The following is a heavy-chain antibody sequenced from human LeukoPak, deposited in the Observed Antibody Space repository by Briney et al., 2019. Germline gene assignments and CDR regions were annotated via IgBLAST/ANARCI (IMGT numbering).Heavy chain of an antibody. CDR2: IWYDGSTK. CDR3: ARDSGFGELVTYYFDY. V-gene: IGHV3-33*01. D-gene: IGHD3-10*01. CDR1: GFNFSNYA. Sequence: GGSLRLSCAASGFNFSNYAMHWVRQVPGKGLEWVAFIWYDGSTKFYANYVKGRFTVSRDNSKNTLYLQMNILRPEDTAIYYCARDSGFGELVTYYFDYWGQGTLVTVSS. J-gene: IGHJ4*02.